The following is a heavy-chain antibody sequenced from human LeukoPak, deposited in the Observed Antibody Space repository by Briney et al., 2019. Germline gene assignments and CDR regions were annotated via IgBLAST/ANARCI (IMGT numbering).Heavy chain of an antibody. CDR1: GGSISSYY. CDR3: ARGVPRGQQVTPFDY. CDR2: IYYSGST. J-gene: IGHJ4*02. Sequence: PSETLSLTCTVSGGSISSYYWSWIRQPPGKGLEWIGYIYYSGSTNYNPSLKSRVTISLDTSKNQFSLKLSSVTAADTAVYYCARGVPRGQQVTPFDYWGQGTLVTVSS. D-gene: IGHD6-13*01. V-gene: IGHV4-59*01.